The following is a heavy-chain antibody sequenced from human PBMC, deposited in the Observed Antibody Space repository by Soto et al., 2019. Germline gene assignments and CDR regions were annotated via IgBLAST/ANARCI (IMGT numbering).Heavy chain of an antibody. V-gene: IGHV1-46*01. Sequence: QVQLVQSGAEVKKPGASVKLSCRTSVYTFTHYYIHWVRQAPGQGLEWLAIINPASGSTNYAQDFLGSVTLTMDPSTTTVYTELSGLRAEDTVIFYCARDLAAGDHWGQGTLVTVSS. D-gene: IGHD6-25*01. J-gene: IGHJ4*02. CDR2: INPASGST. CDR1: VYTFTHYY. CDR3: ARDLAAGDH.